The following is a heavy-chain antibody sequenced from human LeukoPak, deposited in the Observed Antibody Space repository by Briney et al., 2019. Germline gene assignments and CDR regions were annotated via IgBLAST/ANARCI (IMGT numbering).Heavy chain of an antibody. Sequence: GGSLRLSCAASGLTFNNYVMHWVRQAPGTGLEWVAVISYDGSNQYYADSVKGRFTISRDNSKNTLYLQMNSLRGEDTAVYYCARDWAAMGYYFDYWGQGALVTVSS. V-gene: IGHV3-30-3*01. J-gene: IGHJ4*02. D-gene: IGHD5-18*01. CDR1: GLTFNNYV. CDR3: ARDWAAMGYYFDY. CDR2: ISYDGSNQ.